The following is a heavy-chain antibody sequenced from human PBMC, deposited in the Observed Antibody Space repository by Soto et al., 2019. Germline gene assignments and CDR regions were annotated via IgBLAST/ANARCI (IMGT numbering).Heavy chain of an antibody. Sequence: PGESLKSSCRVSGYSFTSYWIGWMRQMPGEGLEWMGIIYPGDSDTGDSPSFQGQVTISADKSISTAYLQWSSLKASDTAMDYGAKKKSYGRDVGGQGTTVTAP. CDR3: AKKKSYGRDV. CDR1: GYSFTSYW. J-gene: IGHJ6*02. CDR2: IYPGDSDT. V-gene: IGHV5-51*01.